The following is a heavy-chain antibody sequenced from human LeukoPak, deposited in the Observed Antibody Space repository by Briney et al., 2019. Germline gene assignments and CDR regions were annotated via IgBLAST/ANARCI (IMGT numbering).Heavy chain of an antibody. V-gene: IGHV4-34*01. CDR2: INHSGST. J-gene: IGHJ5*02. CDR1: GGSFSGYY. D-gene: IGHD3-22*01. Sequence: SETLSLTCAVYGGSFSGYYWSWIRQPPGKGLEWIGEINHSGSTNYNPSLKSRVTISVDTSKNQFSLKLSSVTAADTAVYYCARSDSSGLNWFDPWGQGTLVTVSS. CDR3: ARSDSSGLNWFDP.